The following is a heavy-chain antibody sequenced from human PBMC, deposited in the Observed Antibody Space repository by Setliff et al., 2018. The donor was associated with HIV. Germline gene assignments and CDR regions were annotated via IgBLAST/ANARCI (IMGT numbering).Heavy chain of an antibody. CDR3: AALAAVFDY. CDR1: GFTFSSYG. Sequence: GGSLRLSCAASGFTFSSYGMHWVRQAPGKGLEWVAFIRSDESDKHYADSVKGRFTISRDNSKNTLYLQMNTLRAGDTAVYYCAALAAVFDYWGQGTLVTVSS. V-gene: IGHV3-30*02. J-gene: IGHJ4*02. D-gene: IGHD2-15*01. CDR2: IRSDESDK.